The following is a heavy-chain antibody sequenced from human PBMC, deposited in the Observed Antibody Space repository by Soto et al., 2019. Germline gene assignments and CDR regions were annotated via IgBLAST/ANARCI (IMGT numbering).Heavy chain of an antibody. CDR1: GFTFSHAW. CDR3: SKEDYAWNDIHY. V-gene: IGHV3-15*07. Sequence: EVQLVESGGGLVKPGGSLRLSCAASGFTFSHAWMSWVRQAPGKGLEWVGRIKSKAEGGTTDYAAPVKDRFTISRDDSGHTLDLQRDSLSTDETAVYFCSKEDYAWNDIHYWGQGTLVTVSS. D-gene: IGHD1-1*01. J-gene: IGHJ4*02. CDR2: IKSKAEGGTT.